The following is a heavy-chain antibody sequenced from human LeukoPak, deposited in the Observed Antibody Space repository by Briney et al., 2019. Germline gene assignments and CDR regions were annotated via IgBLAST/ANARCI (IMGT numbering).Heavy chain of an antibody. CDR3: VFSLVTDFDS. V-gene: IGHV3-48*02. J-gene: IGHJ4*02. Sequence: GGSLRLSCAASGYTFIIYSMNWVRQAPGQGLEWISYISSGSSTIYYADSVKGRFTISRDNAKNSLYLQMNSLRDEDTAVYYCVFSLVTDFDSWGQGTLVTVSS. D-gene: IGHD2-21*02. CDR1: GYTFIIYS. CDR2: ISSGSSTI.